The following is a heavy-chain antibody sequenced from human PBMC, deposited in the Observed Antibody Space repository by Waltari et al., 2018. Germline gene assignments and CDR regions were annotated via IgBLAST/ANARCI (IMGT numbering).Heavy chain of an antibody. CDR1: GGSMYHYF. J-gene: IGHJ4*02. CDR3: ARWDSPGRYFGD. CDR2: IRHTGIT. V-gene: IGHV4-59*08. D-gene: IGHD1-20*01. Sequence: QVQLQESGPGLVKPSETLSLTCSVSGGSMYHYFWNWIRQPPGKGLQWIGYIRHTGITKSNPSLNSRVTMAVDTSKSQISLRLTSVSATDTAVYFCARWDSPGRYFGDWGQGTPVTVSS.